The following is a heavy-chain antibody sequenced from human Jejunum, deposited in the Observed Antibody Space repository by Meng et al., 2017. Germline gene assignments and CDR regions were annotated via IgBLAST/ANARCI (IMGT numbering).Heavy chain of an antibody. J-gene: IGHJ5*02. CDR3: ARGGNGGRLGDSWFDP. CDR2: ISFSGKT. CDR1: GGSIISGNYT. V-gene: IGHV4-30-4*01. Sequence: QVQLQESGPGLVKPSQTLSLNCTVSGGSIISGNYTWSWIRQPPGKGLDWIGYISFSGKTSYNPSFKSRVTISLDTSKNHFSLTLTSVTVADTAGYYCARGGNGGRLGDSWFDPWGQGTLVTVSS. D-gene: IGHD2-8*01.